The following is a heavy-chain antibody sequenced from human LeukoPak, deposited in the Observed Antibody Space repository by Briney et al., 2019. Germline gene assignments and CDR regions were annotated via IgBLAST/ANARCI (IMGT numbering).Heavy chain of an antibody. V-gene: IGHV3-30*04. J-gene: IGHJ5*02. CDR1: GFTFSSYA. CDR2: ISYDGSNK. Sequence: PGRSLRLSCAASGFTFSSYAMHWVRQAPGKGLEWVAVISYDGSNKYYADSVKGRFTISRDNSKNTLYLQMNSLRAEDTAVYYCARVYSPFSTWFDTWGEGTLVTVSS. CDR3: ARVYSPFSTWFDT. D-gene: IGHD1-26*01.